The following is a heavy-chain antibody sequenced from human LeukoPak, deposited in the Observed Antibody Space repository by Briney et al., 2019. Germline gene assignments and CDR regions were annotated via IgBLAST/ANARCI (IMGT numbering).Heavy chain of an antibody. D-gene: IGHD6-13*01. CDR2: TSGGGGST. J-gene: IGHJ5*02. CDR3: AKGKASSWLDWFDP. V-gene: IGHV3-23*01. CDR1: GFTFSTYA. Sequence: GGSLRPSCAASGFTFSTYAMTWVRQAPGGGLEWVSATSGGGGSTYYADSVKGRFTMSRDNSKNTVYLQMNSLRAEDTAVYFCAKGKASSWLDWFDPWGQGTLVTVSS.